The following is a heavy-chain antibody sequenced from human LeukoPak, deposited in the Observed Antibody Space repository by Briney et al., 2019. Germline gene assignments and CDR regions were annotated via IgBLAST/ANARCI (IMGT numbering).Heavy chain of an antibody. CDR2: INPSGDST. D-gene: IGHD3-22*01. CDR1: GYTFTSYY. CDR3: ARDQGYDSSGYYYYQFDY. Sequence: ASVKVSCKASGYTFTSYYMHWVRQAPGQGLEWMGIINPSGDSTSYAQKFQGRVTMTRDMSTSTVYMELSSLRSEDTAVYYCARDQGYDSSGYYYYQFDYWGQGTLVTVSS. V-gene: IGHV1-46*01. J-gene: IGHJ4*02.